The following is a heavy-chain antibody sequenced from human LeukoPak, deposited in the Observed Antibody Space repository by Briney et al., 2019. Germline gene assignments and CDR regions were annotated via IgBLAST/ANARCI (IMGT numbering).Heavy chain of an antibody. CDR2: ISGSGGST. CDR1: GFTFSSYA. CDR3: ARDSSGFDY. J-gene: IGHJ4*02. D-gene: IGHD1-26*01. Sequence: GGSLRLSCAASGFTFSSYAMSWVRQAPGKGLEWVSAISGSGGSTYYADSVKGRFTISRDNAKNSLYLQMNSLRAEDTAVYYCARDSSGFDYWGQGTLVTVSS. V-gene: IGHV3-23*01.